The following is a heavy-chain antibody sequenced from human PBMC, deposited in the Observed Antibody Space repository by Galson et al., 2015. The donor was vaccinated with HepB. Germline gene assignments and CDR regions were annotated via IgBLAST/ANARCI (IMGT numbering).Heavy chain of an antibody. CDR3: AREYSSSWHYFDY. D-gene: IGHD6-13*01. V-gene: IGHV3-11*06. J-gene: IGHJ4*02. Sequence: SLRLACAASGFTFGDYYMSWIRQAPGKGLEWISYITSSSVYTNYADSVRGRFTISRDDAKNSLYLQMNSLRAEDTAMYYCAREYSSSWHYFDYWGQGTLVPVSS. CDR2: ITSSSVYT. CDR1: GFTFGDYY.